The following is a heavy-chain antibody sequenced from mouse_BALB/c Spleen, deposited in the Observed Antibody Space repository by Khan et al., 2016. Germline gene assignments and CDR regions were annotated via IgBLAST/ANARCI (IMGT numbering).Heavy chain of an antibody. J-gene: IGHJ3*01. CDR3: ARAGYYGYLAY. CDR2: INPDSRTI. V-gene: IGHV4-1*02. CDR1: GFDFRGYW. D-gene: IGHD1-1*01. Sequence: EVQLQESGGGLVQPGGSLKLSCAASGFDFRGYWMSWVRQAPGKGLEWIGEINPDSRTINYSPSLKDKFTISRDNAKRTLYLQISKVRSEDTALYYCARAGYYGYLAYWGQGTLVSISA.